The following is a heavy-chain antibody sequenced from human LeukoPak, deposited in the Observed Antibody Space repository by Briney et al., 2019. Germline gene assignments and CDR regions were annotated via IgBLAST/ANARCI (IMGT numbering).Heavy chain of an antibody. CDR1: GFTFSSYS. Sequence: GLLRLSCAASGFTFSSYSMNWVRQAPGKGLEWVSSSSSSSSYIYYADSVKGRFTISRDNAKNSLYLQMNSLRAEDTAVYYCAREPSQIVVVTNDAFDIWGQGTMVTVSS. D-gene: IGHD3-22*01. J-gene: IGHJ3*02. CDR3: AREPSQIVVVTNDAFDI. V-gene: IGHV3-21*01. CDR2: SSSSSSYI.